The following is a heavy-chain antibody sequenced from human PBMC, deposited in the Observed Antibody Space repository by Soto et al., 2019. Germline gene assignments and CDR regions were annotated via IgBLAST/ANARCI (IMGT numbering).Heavy chain of an antibody. J-gene: IGHJ6*03. Sequence: SLRLSCAASGFTFSNYAMDWVRQAPGKVLEYVSGINSNGVGTYYANSVKDRFTISRDNSKNTLYLQMGSLRAEDMAVYYCARREQSDYYYMDVWGKGTSVTVSS. CDR2: INSNGVGT. D-gene: IGHD6-19*01. CDR1: GFTFSNYA. V-gene: IGHV3-64*01. CDR3: ARREQSDYYYMDV.